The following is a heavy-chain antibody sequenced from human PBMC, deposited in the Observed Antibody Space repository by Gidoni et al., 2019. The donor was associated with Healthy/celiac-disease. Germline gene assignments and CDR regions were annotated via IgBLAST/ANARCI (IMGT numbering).Heavy chain of an antibody. CDR3: ASPALKYYYDSSGYYPLDY. Sequence: QLVETGGGLIQPGGSLSLSCAASGFTVRSNYLSWVRQAPGKGLEWVSVIYSGGSTYYADSVKGRFTISRDNSKNTLYLQMNSLRAEDTAVYYCASPALKYYYDSSGYYPLDYWGQGTLVTVSS. CDR1: GFTVRSNY. CDR2: IYSGGST. J-gene: IGHJ4*02. D-gene: IGHD3-22*01. V-gene: IGHV3-53*02.